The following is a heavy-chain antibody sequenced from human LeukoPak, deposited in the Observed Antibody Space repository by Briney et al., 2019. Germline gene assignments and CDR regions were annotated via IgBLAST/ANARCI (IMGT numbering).Heavy chain of an antibody. CDR3: ARDLRYSSSWYKFDP. CDR2: FTSRSRNI. V-gene: IGHV3-21*01. Sequence: GGSLRLSYAASGFTFSSYSMTWVRQAPGKGLEWLSSFTSRSRNIYYADSVKGRFTISRDNSKNTLYLQMNSLRAEDTAVYYCARDLRYSSSWYKFDPWGQGTLVTVSS. J-gene: IGHJ5*02. D-gene: IGHD6-13*01. CDR1: GFTFSSYS.